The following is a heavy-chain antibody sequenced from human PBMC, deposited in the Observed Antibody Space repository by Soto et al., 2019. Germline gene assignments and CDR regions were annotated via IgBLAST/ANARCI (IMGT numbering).Heavy chain of an antibody. Sequence: SETLSLTCAVYGGSISGYYWSWIRQPPGKGLEWIGEINHSGSTNYNPSLKSRVTISVDTSKNQFSLKLSSVTAEDTAVYYCAKDSSGYALLIDYWGQGTLVTVSS. V-gene: IGHV4-34*01. CDR2: INHSGST. J-gene: IGHJ4*02. CDR1: GGSISGYY. D-gene: IGHD5-12*01. CDR3: AKDSSGYALLIDY.